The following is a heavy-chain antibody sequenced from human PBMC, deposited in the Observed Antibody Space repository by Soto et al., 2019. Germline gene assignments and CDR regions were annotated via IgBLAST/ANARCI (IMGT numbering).Heavy chain of an antibody. CDR3: ARVPLDYSNSHYFDF. V-gene: IGHV4-61*01. D-gene: IGHD6-6*01. CDR1: GGSVSSGSFY. Sequence: SETLSLTCTVSGGSVSSGSFYWSWIRQPPGKALEWIGFIYNNRSFNYNPSLKSRVTMSVDTSKHQFSLKLSSVTAADTAVYYCARVPLDYSNSHYFDFWGQGALVTVSS. CDR2: IYNNRSF. J-gene: IGHJ4*02.